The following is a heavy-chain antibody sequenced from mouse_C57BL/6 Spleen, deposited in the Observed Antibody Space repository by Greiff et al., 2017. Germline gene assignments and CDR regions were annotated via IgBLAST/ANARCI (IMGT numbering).Heavy chain of an antibody. V-gene: IGHV1-82*01. CDR1: GYAFSSSW. CDR3: ARTGEAQDGDY. Sequence: QVQLQQSGPELVKPGASVKISCKASGYAFSSSWMNWVKQRPGKGLEWIGRIYPGDGDTNYNGKFKGKATLTADKPSSTAYMQLSSLTSEDSAVYFCARTGEAQDGDYWGQGTTLTVSS. D-gene: IGHD3-2*02. CDR2: IYPGDGDT. J-gene: IGHJ2*01.